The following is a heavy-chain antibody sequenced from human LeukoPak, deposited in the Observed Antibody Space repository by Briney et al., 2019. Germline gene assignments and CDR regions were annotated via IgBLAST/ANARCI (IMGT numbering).Heavy chain of an antibody. Sequence: PGRSLRLSCAASGFTFDDYAMHWVRQAPGKGLEWVSGISWNSGSIGYADSVKGRFTISRDNAKNSLYLQMNSLRAEDTALYYCAKEASSSYYYMDVWGKGTTVTISS. CDR1: GFTFDDYA. J-gene: IGHJ6*03. V-gene: IGHV3-9*01. CDR3: AKEASSSYYYMDV. CDR2: ISWNSGSI. D-gene: IGHD6-13*01.